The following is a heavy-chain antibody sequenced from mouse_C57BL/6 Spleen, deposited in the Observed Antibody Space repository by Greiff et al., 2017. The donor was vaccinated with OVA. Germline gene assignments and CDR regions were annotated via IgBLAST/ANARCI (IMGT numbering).Heavy chain of an antibody. CDR2: IDPSDSYT. D-gene: IGHD1-1*01. CDR3: ARWHYYGSSYVGYFDY. V-gene: IGHV1-69*01. Sequence: VQLQQPGAELVMPGASVKLSCKASGYTFTSYWMHWVKQRPGQGLEWIGEIDPSDSYTNYNQKFKGKSTLTVDKSSSTAYMQLSSLTSEDSAVYYCARWHYYGSSYVGYFDYWGQGTTLTVSS. CDR1: GYTFTSYW. J-gene: IGHJ2*01.